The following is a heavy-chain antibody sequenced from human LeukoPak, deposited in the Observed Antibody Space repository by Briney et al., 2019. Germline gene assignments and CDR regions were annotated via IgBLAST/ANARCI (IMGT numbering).Heavy chain of an antibody. Sequence: SQTLSLTCTVSGDSISSGDYYWSWIRQPAGKGLEWIGRISSSGSTNYNPSLKSRDTISVDTSKNQFSLKLSSVTAADTAVYFCARGPYSYDSSGAFDIWGQGTMVTVSS. J-gene: IGHJ3*02. D-gene: IGHD3-22*01. CDR3: ARGPYSYDSSGAFDI. CDR2: ISSSGST. CDR1: GDSISSGDYY. V-gene: IGHV4-61*02.